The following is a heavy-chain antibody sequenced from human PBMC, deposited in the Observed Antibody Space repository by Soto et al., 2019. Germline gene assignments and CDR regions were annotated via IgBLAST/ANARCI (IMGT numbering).Heavy chain of an antibody. Sequence: GASVKVSCKASGGTFSSYAISCVRHAPGQGLECMGGIIPIFGTANYAQKFQGRVTITADESTSTAYMELSSLRSEDPAVYYCASSKGVIVINWFDPWGQGTLVTV. CDR1: GGTFSSYA. CDR2: IIPIFGTA. V-gene: IGHV1-69*13. J-gene: IGHJ5*02. D-gene: IGHD3-16*02. CDR3: ASSKGVIVINWFDP.